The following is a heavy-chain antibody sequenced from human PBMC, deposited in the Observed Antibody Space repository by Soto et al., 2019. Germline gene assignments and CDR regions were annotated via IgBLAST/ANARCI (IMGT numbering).Heavy chain of an antibody. V-gene: IGHV3-23*01. CDR2: ISGSGGST. Sequence: EVQLLESGGGLVQPGGSLRLSCAASGFTFSTYAMSWVRQAPGKGLEWVSAISGSGGSTYYADSVKGRFTISRDNSKNTLYLQMNSLRAEDTAVYYCAKDHGSWSRHFDYWGQGTLVTVSS. CDR1: GFTFSTYA. D-gene: IGHD6-13*01. J-gene: IGHJ4*02. CDR3: AKDHGSWSRHFDY.